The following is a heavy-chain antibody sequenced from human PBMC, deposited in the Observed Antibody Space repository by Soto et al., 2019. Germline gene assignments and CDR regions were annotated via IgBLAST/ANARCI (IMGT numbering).Heavy chain of an antibody. D-gene: IGHD3-3*01. J-gene: IGHJ6*03. CDR1: GYTFTRYG. CDR3: ARGFGQTPTYYDFWSGYSGDYYYYYMDV. Sequence: ASVKVSCKASGYTFTRYGISWVRQAPGQGLEWMGWISAYNGNTNYAQKLQGRVTMTTDTSTSTAYMELRSLRSDDTAVYYCARGFGQTPTYYDFWSGYSGDYYYYYMDVWGKGTTVTVSS. V-gene: IGHV1-18*01. CDR2: ISAYNGNT.